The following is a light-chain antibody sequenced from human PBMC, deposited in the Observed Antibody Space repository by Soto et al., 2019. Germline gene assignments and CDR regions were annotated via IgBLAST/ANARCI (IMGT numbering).Light chain of an antibody. V-gene: IGKV3-20*01. CDR2: GTS. J-gene: IGKJ1*01. CDR1: RSVSDTL. Sequence: EIVLTQSPGTLSLSPGERATLSCRADRSVSDTLLTWFQQKPGQAPRLLIFGTSNRAPGIPDRFSGSGSGTDFTLTISGLEPDDFAVYYCQHYGDSSWTFGQGTKVDIK. CDR3: QHYGDSSWT.